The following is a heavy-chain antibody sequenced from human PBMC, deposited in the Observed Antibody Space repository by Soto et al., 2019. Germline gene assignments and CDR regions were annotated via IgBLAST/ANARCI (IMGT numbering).Heavy chain of an antibody. V-gene: IGHV3-74*01. CDR2: VNSDGSST. CDR1: GFTFSAYW. Sequence: EVQLVESGGGLVQPGGSLRLSCAASGFTFSAYWMHWVRQAPGKGLVWVSHVNSDGSSTSYADSVKGRFTISRDNAKNTLYLQMNSMRAEDTAVYFCARDSSSSCTPNYYMDVWGKGTTVTVSS. CDR3: ARDSSSSCTPNYYMDV. J-gene: IGHJ6*03. D-gene: IGHD6-13*01.